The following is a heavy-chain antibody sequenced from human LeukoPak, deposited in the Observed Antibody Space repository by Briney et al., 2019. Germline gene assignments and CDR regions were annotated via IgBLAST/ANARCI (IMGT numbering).Heavy chain of an antibody. J-gene: IGHJ4*02. V-gene: IGHV3-23*01. CDR3: AKIMALYCSGGSCNEIDY. Sequence: ASVKVSCKASGGTFSSYAMSWVRQAPGKGLEWVSTISHSAYTTYYADSVKGRITISRDNSKNTLYLQMNSLRADDTAVYYCAKIMALYCSGGSCNEIDYWGQGTLVTVSS. D-gene: IGHD2-15*01. CDR2: ISHSAYTT. CDR1: GGTFSSYA.